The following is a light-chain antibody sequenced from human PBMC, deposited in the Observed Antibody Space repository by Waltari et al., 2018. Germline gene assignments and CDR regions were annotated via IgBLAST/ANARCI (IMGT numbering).Light chain of an antibody. CDR1: QSISSY. Sequence: DIQMTQSPSSLSASVGDTVTICCRASQSISSYLNWYRKKPWKAPKFLFYAASNLYSGGPSRFSCSGSGTDFTLTISSLQPEDFATYYCQQSDTTPLTFGGGTKVEIK. CDR2: AAS. CDR3: QQSDTTPLT. J-gene: IGKJ4*01. V-gene: IGKV1-39*01.